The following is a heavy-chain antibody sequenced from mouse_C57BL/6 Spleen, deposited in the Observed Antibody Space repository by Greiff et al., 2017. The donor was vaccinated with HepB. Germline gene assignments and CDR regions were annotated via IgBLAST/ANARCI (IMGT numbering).Heavy chain of an antibody. V-gene: IGHV1-55*01. CDR2: IYPGSGST. D-gene: IGHD1-1*01. CDR3: SVYYSGCSSYFDY. J-gene: IGHJ2*01. Sequence: VQLQQPGAELVKPGASVKMSCKASGYTFTSYWITWVKQRPGQGLEWIGDIYPGSGSTNYNEKFKSKATLTVDTASSTAYLQLSNLTSEDSAVYYCSVYYSGCSSYFDYWGQGTTLTVSS. CDR1: GYTFTSYW.